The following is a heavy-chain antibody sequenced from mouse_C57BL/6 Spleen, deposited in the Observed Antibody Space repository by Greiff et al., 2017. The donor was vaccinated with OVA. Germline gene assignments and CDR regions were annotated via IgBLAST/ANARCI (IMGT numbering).Heavy chain of an antibody. D-gene: IGHD1-1*01. Sequence: VQLQQPGAELVRPGSSVKLSCKASGYTFTSYWMHWVKQRPIQGLEWIGNIDPSDSETHYNQKFKDKATLTVDKSSSTAYMQLSSLTSEDSAVYYGARDYGSIWYFDVWGTGTTVTVSS. J-gene: IGHJ1*03. CDR1: GYTFTSYW. CDR2: IDPSDSET. CDR3: ARDYGSIWYFDV. V-gene: IGHV1-52*01.